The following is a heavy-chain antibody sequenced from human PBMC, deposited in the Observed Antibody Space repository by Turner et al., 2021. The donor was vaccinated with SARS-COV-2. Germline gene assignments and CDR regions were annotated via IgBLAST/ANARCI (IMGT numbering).Heavy chain of an antibody. J-gene: IGHJ4*02. D-gene: IGHD4-4*01. CDR3: AKQLGLYSNPMYYFDY. CDR2: ISYDGNNK. CDR1: GFTFSSYG. Sequence: QVQCVESGGGGVQPGRSMRLSCAASGFTFSSYGMHWVRQAPGKGLECVAVISYDGNNKYYADSVKGRFTISRDNSKNTLYLQMNSLGAEDTAVYYCAKQLGLYSNPMYYFDYWGQGTLVTVSS. V-gene: IGHV3-30*18.